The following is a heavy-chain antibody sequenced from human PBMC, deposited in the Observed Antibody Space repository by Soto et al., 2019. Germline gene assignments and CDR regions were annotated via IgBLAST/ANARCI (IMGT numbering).Heavy chain of an antibody. CDR3: RRVRGYGDYYYYYGMDV. CDR1: GGTFSSYA. D-gene: IGHD4-17*01. CDR2: IIPIFGTA. J-gene: IGHJ6*02. Sequence: QVQLVQSGAEVKKPGSSVKVSCKASGGTFSSYAISWVRQAPGQGLEWMGGIIPIFGTANYAQKFQGRVTITADESTSTAYMELSSLRSEDTAVYYCRRVRGYGDYYYYYGMDVWGQGTTVTVSS. V-gene: IGHV1-69*12.